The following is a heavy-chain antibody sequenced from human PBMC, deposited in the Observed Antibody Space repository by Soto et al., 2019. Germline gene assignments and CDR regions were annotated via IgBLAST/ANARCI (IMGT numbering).Heavy chain of an antibody. D-gene: IGHD6-13*01. CDR1: GYTFTSYG. Sequence: GASVKVSCKASGYTFTSYGISWVRQAPGQGLEWMGWISAYNGNTNYAQKFQGRVTITADKSTSTAYMELSSLRSDDTAVYYCARVYSSKPRSGVYYYYGMDVWGQGTTVTVSS. CDR2: ISAYNGNT. CDR3: ARVYSSKPRSGVYYYYGMDV. V-gene: IGHV1-18*01. J-gene: IGHJ6*02.